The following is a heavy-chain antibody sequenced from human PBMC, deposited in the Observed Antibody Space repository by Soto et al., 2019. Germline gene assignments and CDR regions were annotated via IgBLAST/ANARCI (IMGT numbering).Heavy chain of an antibody. Sequence: SETLSLTCAVSGVSISSGNWWTWVRQSPQRGLEYIGEIFHDGTANYYPSFERRVAISVDTSKNQFSLKLTSVAAADTAIYFCARLVYATRLNYMYFDFWGQGTLVTVSS. CDR2: IFHDGTA. D-gene: IGHD2-2*01. CDR3: ARLVYATRLNYMYFDF. CDR1: GVSISSGNW. J-gene: IGHJ4*02. V-gene: IGHV4-4*02.